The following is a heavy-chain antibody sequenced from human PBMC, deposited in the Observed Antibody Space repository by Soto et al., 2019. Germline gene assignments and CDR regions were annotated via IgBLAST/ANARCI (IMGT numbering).Heavy chain of an antibody. J-gene: IGHJ5*02. CDR3: AREDIVVVVAATGPVRSQNNGFDP. CDR1: GFTFSSYA. CDR2: ISYDGSNK. V-gene: IGHV3-30-3*01. Sequence: GGSLRLSCAASGFTFSSYAMHWVRQAPGKGLEWVAVISYDGSNKYYADSVKGRFTISRDNSKNTLYLQMNSLRAEDTAVYYCAREDIVVVVAATGPVRSQNNGFDPWGQGTLVTVSS. D-gene: IGHD2-15*01.